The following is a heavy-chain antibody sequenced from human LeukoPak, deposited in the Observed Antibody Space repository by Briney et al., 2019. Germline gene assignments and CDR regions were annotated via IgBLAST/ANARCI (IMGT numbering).Heavy chain of an antibody. CDR1: GHTFTTYG. Sequence: ASVKVSCKASGHTFTTYGISWVRQASGQGLEWMGWISAYNGNTNYAQKLQGRVTMTTDTSTSTAYMELRSLRSDDTAVYYCARTPDPDIVATIIGYFDYWGQGTLVTVSS. J-gene: IGHJ4*02. CDR2: ISAYNGNT. CDR3: ARTPDPDIVATIIGYFDY. V-gene: IGHV1-18*01. D-gene: IGHD5-12*01.